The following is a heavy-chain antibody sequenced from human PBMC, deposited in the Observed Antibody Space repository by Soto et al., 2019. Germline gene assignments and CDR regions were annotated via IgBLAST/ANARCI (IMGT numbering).Heavy chain of an antibody. CDR3: ARSQDGYWVWFDP. D-gene: IGHD5-12*01. CDR1: GGSISSYY. CDR2: IYYSGST. J-gene: IGHJ5*02. V-gene: IGHV4-59*01. Sequence: PSETLSLTCTVSGGSISSYYWSWIRQPPGKGLEWIGYIYYSGSTNYNPSLKSRVTISVDTSKNQFSLKLSSVTAADTAVYYCARSQDGYWVWFDPWGQGTLVTVSS.